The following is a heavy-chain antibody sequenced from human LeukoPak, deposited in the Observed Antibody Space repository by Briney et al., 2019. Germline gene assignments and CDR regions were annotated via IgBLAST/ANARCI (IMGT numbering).Heavy chain of an antibody. D-gene: IGHD1-26*01. Sequence: GGSLRLSCAASGFTFSSYSMNWVRQAPGKGLEWVSSISSSSSYIYYADSVKGRFTISRDNAKNSLYLQMNSLRAEDTAVYYCAKGATRGSYYSFDISGQGTMVTVSS. V-gene: IGHV3-21*01. CDR1: GFTFSSYS. CDR2: ISSSSSYI. J-gene: IGHJ3*02. CDR3: AKGATRGSYYSFDI.